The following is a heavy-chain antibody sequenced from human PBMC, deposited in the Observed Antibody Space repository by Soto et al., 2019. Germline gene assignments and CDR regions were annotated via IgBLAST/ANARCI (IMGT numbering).Heavy chain of an antibody. J-gene: IGHJ4*02. D-gene: IGHD6-19*01. CDR3: ARSRYTSGWWTPPFDY. Sequence: PSETLSFTCAVSGGSISSYYWSWIRQPPGKGLEWIGYIYYSGSTNYNPSLKSRVTISVDTSKNQFSLKLTSVTAADTAVYYCARSRYTSGWWTPPFDYWGQGTLVTVSS. CDR1: GGSISSYY. CDR2: IYYSGST. V-gene: IGHV4-59*01.